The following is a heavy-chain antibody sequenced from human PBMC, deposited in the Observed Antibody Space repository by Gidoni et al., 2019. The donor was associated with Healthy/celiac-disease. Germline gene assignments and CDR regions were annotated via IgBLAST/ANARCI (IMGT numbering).Heavy chain of an antibody. J-gene: IGHJ3*02. CDR3: ALRGLLLFGGGGAFDI. CDR1: GYTRTELS. CDR2: FDPEDGET. V-gene: IGHV1-24*01. D-gene: IGHD3-10*01. Sequence: QVQLVQSGAEVTKPGARVKVSCQVSGYTRTELSLHWVRQAPGKGLEWMGGFDPEDGETIYAQKFQGRVTMTEDTSTDTAYMELSSLRSEDTAVYYCALRGLLLFGGGGAFDIWGQGTMVTVSS.